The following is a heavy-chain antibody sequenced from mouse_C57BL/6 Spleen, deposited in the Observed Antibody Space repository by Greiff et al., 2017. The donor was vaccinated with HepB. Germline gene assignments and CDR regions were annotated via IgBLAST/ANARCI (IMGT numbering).Heavy chain of an antibody. CDR1: GFNIKDYY. CDR3: ARASYDGYYSY. Sequence: VQLQQSGAELVKPGASVKLSCTASGFNIKDYYMHWVKQRTEQGLEWIGRIDPEDGETKYAPEFQGKATITADTSSNTAYLQLSSLTSEDTAVYYCARASYDGYYSYWGQGTTLTVSS. CDR2: IDPEDGET. J-gene: IGHJ2*01. D-gene: IGHD2-3*01. V-gene: IGHV14-2*01.